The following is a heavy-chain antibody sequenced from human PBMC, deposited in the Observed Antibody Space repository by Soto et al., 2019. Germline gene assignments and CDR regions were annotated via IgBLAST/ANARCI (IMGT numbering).Heavy chain of an antibody. V-gene: IGHV3-11*06. CDR2: ISSSSSYT. J-gene: IGHJ5*02. CDR3: ARNRDIAARPTCWFDP. CDR1: GFTFSDYY. D-gene: IGHD6-6*01. Sequence: QVQLVESGGGLVKPGGSLRLSCAASGFTFSDYYMSWIRQAPGKGLEWVSYISSSSSYTNYADSVKGRFTISRDNAKNSRYLQMNSLRAEDTAVYYCARNRDIAARPTCWFDPWGQGTLVTVSS.